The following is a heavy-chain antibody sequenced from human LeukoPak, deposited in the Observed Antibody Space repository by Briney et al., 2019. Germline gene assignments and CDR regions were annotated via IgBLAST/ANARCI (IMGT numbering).Heavy chain of an antibody. CDR1: GGSISSYY. V-gene: IGHV4-59*08. Sequence: SETLSLTCTVSGGSISSYYWSWIRQPPGKGLEGIGYIYYSGSHKYNPLLKRRVTLSVDTSKTQSPLKLSSATDADTAVSYCARTYSNNYYYYLDVWGKGKTVTVSS. CDR3: ARTYSNNYYYYLDV. D-gene: IGHD4-11*01. CDR2: IYYSGSH. J-gene: IGHJ6*03.